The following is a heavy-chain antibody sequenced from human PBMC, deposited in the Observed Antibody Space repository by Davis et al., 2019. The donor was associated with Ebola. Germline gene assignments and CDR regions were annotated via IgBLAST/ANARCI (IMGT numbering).Heavy chain of an antibody. CDR1: GFTFDDYA. CDR2: ISWNSGSI. Sequence: PGGSLRLSCAASGFTFDDYAMHWVRQAPGKGLEWVSGISWNSGSIGYADSVKGRFTISRDNAKNSLYLQMNSLRAEDTALYYCAKAEGPYDSSGYAFDIWGQGTMVTVSS. CDR3: AKAEGPYDSSGYAFDI. D-gene: IGHD3-22*01. J-gene: IGHJ3*02. V-gene: IGHV3-9*01.